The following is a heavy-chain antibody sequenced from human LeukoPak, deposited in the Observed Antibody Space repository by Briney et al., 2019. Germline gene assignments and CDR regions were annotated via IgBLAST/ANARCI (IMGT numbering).Heavy chain of an antibody. V-gene: IGHV3-66*01. Sequence: GGSLRLSCAASGFTVSSNYMSWVRQAPGKGLEWVSVIYSGGSTYYADSVMGRFTISRDNSKNTLYLQMNSLRAEDTAVYYCARVISSRFDYWGQGTLVTVSS. CDR3: ARVISSRFDY. CDR2: IYSGGST. CDR1: GFTVSSNY. D-gene: IGHD6-13*01. J-gene: IGHJ4*02.